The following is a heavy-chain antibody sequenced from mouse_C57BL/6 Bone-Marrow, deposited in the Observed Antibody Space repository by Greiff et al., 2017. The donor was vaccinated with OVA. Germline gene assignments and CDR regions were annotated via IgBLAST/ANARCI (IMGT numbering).Heavy chain of an antibody. J-gene: IGHJ3*01. D-gene: IGHD4-1*01. CDR2: IDPSDGYT. CDR1: GYTFTSYG. Sequence: VKLMESGAELARPGASVKLSCKASGYTFTSYGISWVKQRPGQGLEWIGEIDPSDGYTNYNQKFKGKATVTVDTSSSTANMQLSSLTSEDSAVYYCAGWEFAYWGQGTLVTVSA. V-gene: IGHV1-50*01. CDR3: AGWEFAY.